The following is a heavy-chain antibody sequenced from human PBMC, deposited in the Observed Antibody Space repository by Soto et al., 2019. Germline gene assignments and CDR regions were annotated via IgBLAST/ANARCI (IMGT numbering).Heavy chain of an antibody. D-gene: IGHD6-19*01. Sequence: ASVKVSCKASGYTFTGYYMHWVRQAPGQGLEWMGWINPNSGGTNYAQKFQGWVTMTRDTSISTAYMELSRLRSDDTAVYYCARPTLPEAVAGDDAFDIWGQGTMVTVSS. CDR2: INPNSGGT. CDR3: ARPTLPEAVAGDDAFDI. J-gene: IGHJ3*02. V-gene: IGHV1-2*04. CDR1: GYTFTGYY.